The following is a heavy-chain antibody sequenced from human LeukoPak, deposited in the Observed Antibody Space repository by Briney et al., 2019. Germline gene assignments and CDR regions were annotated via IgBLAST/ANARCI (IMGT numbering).Heavy chain of an antibody. V-gene: IGHV3-30*04. CDR1: GFIFSSYT. Sequence: GGSLRLSCADSGFIFSSYTMHGVRQTPGKGLEWVTVISYDGNNKYYTDSVKGRFTISRDNSKNTLYLQMNSLRAEDTAVYYCARGLAPRGDAFDIWGQGTMVTLSS. CDR2: ISYDGNNK. J-gene: IGHJ3*02. D-gene: IGHD4-11*01. CDR3: ARGLAPRGDAFDI.